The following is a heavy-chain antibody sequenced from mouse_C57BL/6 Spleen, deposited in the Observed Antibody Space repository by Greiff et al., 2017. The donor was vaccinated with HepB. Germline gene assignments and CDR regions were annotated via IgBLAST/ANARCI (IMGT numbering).Heavy chain of an antibody. V-gene: IGHV1-80*01. CDR1: GYAFSSYW. D-gene: IGHD2-3*01. J-gene: IGHJ3*01. Sequence: QVQLKESGAELVKPGASVKISCKASGYAFSSYWMNWVKQRPGKGLEWIGQIYPGDGDTNYNGKFKGKATLTADKSSSTAYMQLSSLTSEDSAVYFCARSGDGPFAYWGQGTLVTVSA. CDR2: IYPGDGDT. CDR3: ARSGDGPFAY.